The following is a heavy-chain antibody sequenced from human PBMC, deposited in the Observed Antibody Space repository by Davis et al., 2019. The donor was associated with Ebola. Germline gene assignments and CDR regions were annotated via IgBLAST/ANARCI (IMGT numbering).Heavy chain of an antibody. D-gene: IGHD5-12*01. Sequence: GESLKISCAASGFTFSSYGMHWVRQAPGKGLEWVAVIWYDGSNKYYADSVKGRFTISRDNAKNSLYLQMNSLRDEDTAVYYCARGGYDFYYYYGMDVWGKGTTVTVSS. CDR1: GFTFSSYG. V-gene: IGHV3-33*01. CDR2: IWYDGSNK. J-gene: IGHJ6*04. CDR3: ARGGYDFYYYYGMDV.